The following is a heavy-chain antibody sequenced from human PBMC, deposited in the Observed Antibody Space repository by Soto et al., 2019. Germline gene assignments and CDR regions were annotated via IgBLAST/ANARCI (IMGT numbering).Heavy chain of an antibody. V-gene: IGHV4-34*01. CDR2: INHSGST. CDR1: GGSFSGYY. D-gene: IGHD6-13*01. Sequence: SETLSLTCAVYGGSFSGYYWGWIRQPPGKGLEWIGEINHSGSTNYNPSLKSRVTISVDTSKNQFSLKLSSVTAADTAVYYCARGIRWRRGAAAGTNWFDPWGQGTLVT. CDR3: ARGIRWRRGAAAGTNWFDP. J-gene: IGHJ5*02.